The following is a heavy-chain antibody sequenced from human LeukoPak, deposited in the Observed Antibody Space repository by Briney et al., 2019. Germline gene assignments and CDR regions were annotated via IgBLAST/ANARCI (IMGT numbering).Heavy chain of an antibody. CDR2: IHFSGST. V-gene: IGHV4-59*01. Sequence: KPSETLFLTCTVSGASISNYYWSWIRQPPGKGLEWIGSIHFSGSTNYNPSLRSRVTISVDTSKNQLSLKLSSVTAADTAVYYCARDLGGIYFDYWGQGTLVTVSS. CDR1: GASISNYY. J-gene: IGHJ4*02. CDR3: ARDLGGIYFDY. D-gene: IGHD1-26*01.